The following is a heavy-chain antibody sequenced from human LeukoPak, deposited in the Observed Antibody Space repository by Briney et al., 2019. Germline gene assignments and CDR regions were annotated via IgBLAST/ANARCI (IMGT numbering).Heavy chain of an antibody. V-gene: IGHV3-53*01. Sequence: PGGSLRLSCAASGFAVNSNYMTWVRQAPGKGLGWVSIVYVGGNTYYADSVKGRFTISRDNSNNALYLQMNSLRAEDTAVYYCARARRCGLNDDYGGCFDSWGQGTLVTVSS. CDR1: GFAVNSNY. J-gene: IGHJ4*02. D-gene: IGHD4-23*01. CDR2: VYVGGNT. CDR3: ARARRCGLNDDYGGCFDS.